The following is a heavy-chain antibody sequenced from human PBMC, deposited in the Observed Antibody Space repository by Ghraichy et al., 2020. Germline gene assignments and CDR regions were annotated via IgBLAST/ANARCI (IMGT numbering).Heavy chain of an antibody. CDR1: GGSISSSSYY. J-gene: IGHJ4*02. CDR3: ARHPNEYDDYVDY. V-gene: IGHV4-39*01. D-gene: IGHD3-3*01. Sequence: SETLSLTCTVSGGSISSSSYYWGWIRQPPGKGLEWIGSIYYTGSTYSNPSLKSRVTISVDTSKNQFSLKLSSVTAADTAVYYCARHPNEYDDYVDYWGQGTLFIVSS. CDR2: IYYTGST.